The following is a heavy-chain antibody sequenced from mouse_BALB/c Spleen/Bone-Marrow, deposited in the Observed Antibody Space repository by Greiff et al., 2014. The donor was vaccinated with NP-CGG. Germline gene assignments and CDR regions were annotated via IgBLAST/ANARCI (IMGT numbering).Heavy chain of an antibody. V-gene: IGHV1S130*01. CDR3: SRHHRFAYYFDY. D-gene: IGHD3-1*01. Sequence: VHLVESGSVLVRPGASVKLSCKASGCTFTNSWIHWAKQRPGHGPEWIGEIHPNSGNSNYNEIFKGKARLTVDSSSSTAYVDLSSLTSEDSAVYYCSRHHRFAYYFDYWGQGTTLTVSS. CDR1: GCTFTNSW. J-gene: IGHJ2*01. CDR2: IHPNSGNS.